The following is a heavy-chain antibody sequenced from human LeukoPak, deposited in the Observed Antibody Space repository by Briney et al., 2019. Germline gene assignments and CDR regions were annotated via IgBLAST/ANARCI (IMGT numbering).Heavy chain of an antibody. CDR1: GYSFTSYW. D-gene: IGHD3-16*01. CDR2: IYPGDSDT. CDR3: AVPVYDYVWGTDDAFDI. Sequence: GESLKISCKGSGYSFTSYWIGWVRQMPGKGLEWMGIIYPGDSDTRYSPSFQGQVTISADKSISTAYLQWSSLKASDTAMYYCAVPVYDYVWGTDDAFDIWGQGTMVTVSS. V-gene: IGHV5-51*01. J-gene: IGHJ3*02.